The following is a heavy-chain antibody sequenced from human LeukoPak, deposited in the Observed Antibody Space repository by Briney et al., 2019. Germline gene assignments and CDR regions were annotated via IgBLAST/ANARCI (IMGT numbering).Heavy chain of an antibody. CDR3: AGLGASGNGYLSWFDP. Sequence: TSETLSLTCTVSGGSISTYYWSWIRQPPGKGLEWIGHIYYSGNSNYNPSLKSRVTISVDTSKNQFSLKLSSVTAADTAVYYCAGLGASGNGYLSWFDPWGQGTLVTVSS. CDR1: GGSISTYY. V-gene: IGHV4-59*01. J-gene: IGHJ5*02. CDR2: IYYSGNS. D-gene: IGHD3-22*01.